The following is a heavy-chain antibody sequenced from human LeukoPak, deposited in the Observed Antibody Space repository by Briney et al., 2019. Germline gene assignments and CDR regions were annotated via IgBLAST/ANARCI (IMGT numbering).Heavy chain of an antibody. CDR3: ARDTAVAPSSNWFDP. Sequence: ASVKVSCKASGGTFSTDAIIWVRQAPGQGLEWMGRVIPYLGIIDYTQKFQGRITISADKSTSTAYMEMNSLTSEDTAVYYCARDTAVAPSSNWFDPWGQGTLVTVSS. D-gene: IGHD6-19*01. V-gene: IGHV1-69*04. CDR2: VIPYLGII. J-gene: IGHJ5*02. CDR1: GGTFSTDA.